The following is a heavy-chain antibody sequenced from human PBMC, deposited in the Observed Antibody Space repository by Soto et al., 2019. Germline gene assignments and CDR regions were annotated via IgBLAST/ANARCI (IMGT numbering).Heavy chain of an antibody. Sequence: QVQLVQSGAEVKKPGSSVKVSCKASGGTFSSYTISWVRQAPGQGLEWMGRIIPILGIANYAQKFQGRVTXXAXKXXSTAYMELSSLRSEDTAVYYCARGAGSGSKSPFDYWGQGTLVTVSS. CDR1: GGTFSSYT. V-gene: IGHV1-69*02. CDR2: IIPILGIA. CDR3: ARGAGSGSKSPFDY. J-gene: IGHJ4*02. D-gene: IGHD1-26*01.